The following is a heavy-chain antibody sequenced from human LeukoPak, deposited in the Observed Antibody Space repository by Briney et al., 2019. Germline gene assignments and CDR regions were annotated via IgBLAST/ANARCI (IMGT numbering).Heavy chain of an antibody. CDR3: ASTGYYGSGRSDNDY. Sequence: SGGSLRLSCAASGFTFSSYSMNWVRQAPGKGLEWVSSISSSSSYIYYADSVKGRFTISRDSAKNSLYLQMNSLRAEDTAVYYCASTGYYGSGRSDNDYWGQGTLVTVSS. CDR2: ISSSSSYI. V-gene: IGHV3-21*01. J-gene: IGHJ4*02. CDR1: GFTFSSYS. D-gene: IGHD3-10*01.